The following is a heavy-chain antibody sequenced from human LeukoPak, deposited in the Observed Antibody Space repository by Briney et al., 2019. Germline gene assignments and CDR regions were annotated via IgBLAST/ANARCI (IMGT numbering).Heavy chain of an antibody. CDR1: GFTFSSYA. CDR2: ISSNGGST. J-gene: IGHJ4*02. V-gene: IGHV3-64D*06. CDR3: VKEYIAAAGYYFDY. Sequence: GGSLRLSCSASGFTFSSYAMHWVRQAPGKGLEYVSAISSNGGSTYYADSVKGRFIISRDNSKNTPYLQMSSLRAEDTAVYYCVKEYIAAAGYYFDYWGQGTLVTVSS. D-gene: IGHD6-13*01.